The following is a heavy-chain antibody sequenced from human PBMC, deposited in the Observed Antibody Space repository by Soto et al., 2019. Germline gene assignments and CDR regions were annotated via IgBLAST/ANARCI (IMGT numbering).Heavy chain of an antibody. CDR3: AKKVNSGPGSQYFDY. J-gene: IGHJ4*02. V-gene: IGHV3-23*01. CDR1: GFTFSSFA. Sequence: SLRLSCAASGFTFSSFAMNWVRQAPGKGLEWVSSLRGSGGNTYYADSVKGRFTISRDNSKNTLYLQMNSLRAGDTAIYYCAKKVNSGPGSQYFDYWGQGTLVTVSS. D-gene: IGHD3-10*01. CDR2: LRGSGGNT.